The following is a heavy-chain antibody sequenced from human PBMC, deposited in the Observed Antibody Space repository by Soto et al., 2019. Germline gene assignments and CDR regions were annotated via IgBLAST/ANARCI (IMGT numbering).Heavy chain of an antibody. V-gene: IGHV3-48*04. CDR1: GFTFRNYN. J-gene: IGHJ6*02. D-gene: IGHD2-15*01. Sequence: GGSLRLSCAASGFTFRNYNMNWVRQAPGKGLEWVSYISSSGSTIYYADSVKGRFTISRDNAKNSLYLQMNSLRAEDTAVYYCARVGVGWDSDYYGMDVWGQGTTVTVSS. CDR2: ISSSGSTI. CDR3: ARVGVGWDSDYYGMDV.